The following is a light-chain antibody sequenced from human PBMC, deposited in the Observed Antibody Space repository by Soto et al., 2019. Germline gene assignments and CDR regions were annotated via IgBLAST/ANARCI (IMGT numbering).Light chain of an antibody. J-gene: IGKJ4*01. V-gene: IGKV3-15*01. CDR3: QQYNSWPPLT. Sequence: EIAMTQSPATLSVSPGERATRACRASQSVSSNVAWYQQKAGQAPRLLIYGASTRATGIPARFSGSGSGTEFTLTISSLQSEDLAVYYCQQYNSWPPLTFGGGTKVEIK. CDR2: GAS. CDR1: QSVSSN.